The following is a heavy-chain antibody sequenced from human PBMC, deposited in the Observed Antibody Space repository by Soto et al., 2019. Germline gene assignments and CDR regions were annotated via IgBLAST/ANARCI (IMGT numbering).Heavy chain of an antibody. CDR3: ARNGDMVRGVALDY. CDR2: INPNSGGT. V-gene: IGHV1-2*04. Sequence: VSCKASGYTFTGYYMHWVRQAPGQGLEWMGWINPNSGGTNYAQKFQGWVTMTRDTSISTAYMELSRLRSDDTAVYYCARNGDMVRGVALDYWGQGTLVTVSS. D-gene: IGHD3-10*01. CDR1: GYTFTGYY. J-gene: IGHJ4*02.